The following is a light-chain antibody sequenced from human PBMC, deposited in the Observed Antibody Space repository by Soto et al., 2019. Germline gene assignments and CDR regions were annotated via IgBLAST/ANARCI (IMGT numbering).Light chain of an antibody. V-gene: IGKV3-20*01. Sequence: EIVLTQSPGTLSLSPGERGTLSCRASQSVSNRYLAWYQQKPGQAPRLLIYDATTRATGIPDRFSGSGSGTDFTLTISRLEPEDFAVYYCQQYGSSPRTFGQGTKVDIK. CDR2: DAT. J-gene: IGKJ1*01. CDR3: QQYGSSPRT. CDR1: QSVSNRY.